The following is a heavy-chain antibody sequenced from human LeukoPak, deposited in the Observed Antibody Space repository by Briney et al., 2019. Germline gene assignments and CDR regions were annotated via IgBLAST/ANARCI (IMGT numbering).Heavy chain of an antibody. CDR3: TTLGYHLDS. D-gene: IGHD3-22*01. J-gene: IGHJ4*02. CDR1: GFDFGAYE. Sequence: QPGGSLTLSCAASGFDFGAYEMNWVRQAPGQGLEWVAYFAGSDTTTYYADSVKGRFTISRDNATNSLYLQMNSLRAEDTALYYCTTLGYHLDSWGQGTLVTVSS. V-gene: IGHV3-48*03. CDR2: FAGSDTTT.